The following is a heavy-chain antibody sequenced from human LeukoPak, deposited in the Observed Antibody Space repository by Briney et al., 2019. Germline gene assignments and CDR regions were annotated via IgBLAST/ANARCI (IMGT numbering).Heavy chain of an antibody. Sequence: SETLSLTCTVSGGSISRYYWSWIRQPAGKGLEWIGRIYTSETTNYNPSFKSRVNMSVDTSKNQFSLKLSSVTAADTAVYYCARGPRVFDYWGQGTLVTVSS. J-gene: IGHJ4*02. CDR1: GGSISRYY. CDR2: IYTSETT. D-gene: IGHD3-10*01. V-gene: IGHV4-4*07. CDR3: ARGPRVFDY.